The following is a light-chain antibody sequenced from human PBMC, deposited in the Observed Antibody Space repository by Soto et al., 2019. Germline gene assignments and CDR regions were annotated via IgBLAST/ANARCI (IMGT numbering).Light chain of an antibody. CDR1: QSVFNNH. CDR2: GAS. J-gene: IGKJ1*01. V-gene: IGKV3-20*01. CDR3: QQYGSSPTT. Sequence: EIVLTQSPGTLSLSPGERATLSCRASQSVFNNHIGLYQQKPCQAPRRLIFGASFRATGIPDRFSGSGSGTDFTLTISRLEPEDFAVYYCQQYGSSPTTFGQGTTADIK.